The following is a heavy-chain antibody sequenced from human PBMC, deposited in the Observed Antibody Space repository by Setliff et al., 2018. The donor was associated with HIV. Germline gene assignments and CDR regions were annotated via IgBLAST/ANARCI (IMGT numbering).Heavy chain of an antibody. CDR2: IYPADSDT. CDR1: EYSFSNYW. V-gene: IGHV5-51*01. Sequence: GESLKISCQASEYSFSNYWIGWVRQMPGKGLEWMGIIYPADSDTRYSPSFQGQVTISADKSISTAYLQWSSLKASDTAMYYCARTLGKRPYYYYYMDVWGKGTTVTVSS. CDR3: ARTLGKRPYYYYYMDV. J-gene: IGHJ6*03.